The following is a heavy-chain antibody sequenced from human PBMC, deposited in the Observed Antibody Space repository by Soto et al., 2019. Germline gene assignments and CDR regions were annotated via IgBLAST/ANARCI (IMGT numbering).Heavy chain of an antibody. CDR3: ATNFDCRGGSCYRGYYYYYMDV. CDR2: IYYSGST. Sequence: PSETLSLTCTVSGGSISSYYWSWIRQPPGKGLEWIGYIYYSGSTNYNPSLKSRVTISVDTSKNQFSLKLSSVTAADTAVYYCATNFDCRGGSCYRGYYYYYMDVWGKGTTVTVSS. CDR1: GGSISSYY. J-gene: IGHJ6*03. V-gene: IGHV4-59*08. D-gene: IGHD2-15*01.